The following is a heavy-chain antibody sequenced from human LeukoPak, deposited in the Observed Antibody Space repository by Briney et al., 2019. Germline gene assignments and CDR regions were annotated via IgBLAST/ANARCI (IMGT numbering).Heavy chain of an antibody. J-gene: IGHJ5*02. V-gene: IGHV4-59*11. CDR3: AGTAVVVPVAIYWFDP. CDR2: IYYSGST. D-gene: IGHD2-2*01. CDR1: GGSISSHY. Sequence: SETLSLTCTVSGGSISSHYWSWIRQPPGKGLEWIGYIYYSGSTNYNPSLKSRVTISVDTSKNQFSLKLSSVTAADTAVYYCAGTAVVVPVAIYWFDPWGQGTLVTVSS.